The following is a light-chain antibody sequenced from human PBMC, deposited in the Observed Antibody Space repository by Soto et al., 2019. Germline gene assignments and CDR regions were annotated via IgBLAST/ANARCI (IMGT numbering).Light chain of an antibody. V-gene: IGLV2-8*01. Sequence: QSVLTQPPSASGAPGQSVTISCTGSSSDVGAYNDVYWYQQHPGKAPKLMIYDVSKRPSGVPDRFSGSKSGNTASLAISGLQAEDEADFYCNSYDGSRIWVFGGGTKLTVL. CDR1: SSDVGAYND. CDR3: NSYDGSRIWV. J-gene: IGLJ3*02. CDR2: DVS.